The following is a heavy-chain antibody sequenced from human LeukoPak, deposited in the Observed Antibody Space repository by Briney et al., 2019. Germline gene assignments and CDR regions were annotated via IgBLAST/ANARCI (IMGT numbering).Heavy chain of an antibody. Sequence: SVKVSCKASVGTFSSYAISWVRQAPGQGLEWMGRIIPILGIANYAQKFQGRVTITADKSTSTAYMELSSLRSEDTAVYYCASGRLGYCSGGSCYSLAYWGQGTLVTVSS. CDR1: VGTFSSYA. J-gene: IGHJ4*02. D-gene: IGHD2-15*01. V-gene: IGHV1-69*04. CDR2: IIPILGIA. CDR3: ASGRLGYCSGGSCYSLAY.